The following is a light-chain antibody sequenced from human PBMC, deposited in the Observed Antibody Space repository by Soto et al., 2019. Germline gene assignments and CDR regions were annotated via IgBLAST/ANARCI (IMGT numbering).Light chain of an antibody. Sequence: IPMTQSPSTLSGSVGDRVTLTCRASQTIISWLAWYQQKPGKAPKLLLYKASTLKSGVPSRFSGSGSAAELALIISSLQPEDFATYYCEHYNSYSEAFGQGTKVDIK. CDR2: KAS. V-gene: IGKV1-5*03. CDR3: EHYNSYSEA. CDR1: QTIISW. J-gene: IGKJ1*01.